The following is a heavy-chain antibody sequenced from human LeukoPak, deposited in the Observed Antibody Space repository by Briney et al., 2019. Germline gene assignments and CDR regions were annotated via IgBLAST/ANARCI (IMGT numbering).Heavy chain of an antibody. Sequence: PGGSLRLSCTASGFTFSSYWMSWVRQAPGKGLEWVANIKQDGSEKYYVDSVKGRFTISRDNAKNSLYLQMNSLRAEDTAVYYCAKDRAVGATRYYFDYWGQGTLVTVSP. CDR2: IKQDGSEK. D-gene: IGHD1-26*01. CDR1: GFTFSSYW. V-gene: IGHV3-7*01. CDR3: AKDRAVGATRYYFDY. J-gene: IGHJ4*02.